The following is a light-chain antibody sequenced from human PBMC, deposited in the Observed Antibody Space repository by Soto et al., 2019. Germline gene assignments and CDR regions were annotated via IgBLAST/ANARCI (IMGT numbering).Light chain of an antibody. CDR1: KTDIGNDNL. CDR2: EDT. V-gene: IGLV2-23*01. Sequence: QSVLTQPASVSGSPGQSITISCTGTKTDIGNDNLVSWYQRHPDKAPKLIIYEDTKRPSGISNRFSASKSGTTASLTISGLQAEDEADYHCSSFAGSGTLVVFGGGTQLTVL. CDR3: SSFAGSGTLVV. J-gene: IGLJ2*01.